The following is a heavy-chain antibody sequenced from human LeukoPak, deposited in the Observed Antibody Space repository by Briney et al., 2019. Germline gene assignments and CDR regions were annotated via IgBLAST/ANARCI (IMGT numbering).Heavy chain of an antibody. Sequence: GGSLRLSCAASGFTFSSFGMNWVRQSPGKGLEWISYSSTSSLNTMRYADSVKVRFTISRDNAKNALFLQMNSLRAEDTAVYYCARSLSTDFDYWGQGILVTVSS. J-gene: IGHJ4*02. CDR1: GFTFSSFG. D-gene: IGHD5/OR15-5a*01. CDR2: SSTSSLNTM. CDR3: ARSLSTDFDY. V-gene: IGHV3-48*04.